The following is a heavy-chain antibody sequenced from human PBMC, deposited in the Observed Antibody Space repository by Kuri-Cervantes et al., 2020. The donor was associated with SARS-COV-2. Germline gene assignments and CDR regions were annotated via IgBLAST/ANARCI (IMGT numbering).Heavy chain of an antibody. CDR1: GYSISSGYY. CDR2: IYHSGST. Sequence: SQTLSLTCAVPGYSISSGYYWGWIRQPPGKGLEWIGSIYHSGSTYYNPSLKSRVTISVDTSKNQFSLKLSSVTAADTAVYYCARYEGSSTSHVRGDSRPNDYWGQGTLVTVSS. CDR3: ARYEGSSTSHVRGDSRPNDY. J-gene: IGHJ4*02. V-gene: IGHV4-38-2*01. D-gene: IGHD2-2*01.